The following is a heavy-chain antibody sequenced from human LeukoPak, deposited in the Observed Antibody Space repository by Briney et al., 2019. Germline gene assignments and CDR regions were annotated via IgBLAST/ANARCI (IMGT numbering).Heavy chain of an antibody. Sequence: GGSLRLSCTASGFIFSTSWMTWVRQAPGKGLEWVSVIYSGGSTYYADSVKGRFTISRDNSKNTLYLQMNSLRAEDTAVYYCARHGSITMVRGRLRYYYMDVWGKGTTVTVSS. CDR1: GFIFSTSW. CDR2: IYSGGST. CDR3: ARHGSITMVRGRLRYYYMDV. D-gene: IGHD3-10*01. J-gene: IGHJ6*03. V-gene: IGHV3-66*04.